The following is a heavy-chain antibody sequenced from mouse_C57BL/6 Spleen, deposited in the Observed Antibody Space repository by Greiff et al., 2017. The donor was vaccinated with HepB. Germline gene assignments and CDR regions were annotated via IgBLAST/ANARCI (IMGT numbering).Heavy chain of an antibody. CDR3: ARRGGYYGSSESYWYFDV. CDR1: GYTFTSYW. V-gene: IGHV1-55*01. J-gene: IGHJ1*03. D-gene: IGHD1-1*01. CDR2: IYPGSGST. Sequence: QVQLQQPGAELVKPGASVKMSCKASGYTFTSYWITWVKQRPGQGLEWIGDIYPGSGSTNYNEKFKSKATLTVDTSSSTAYMQLSSLTSEDSAVYYCARRGGYYGSSESYWYFDVWGTGTTVTVSS.